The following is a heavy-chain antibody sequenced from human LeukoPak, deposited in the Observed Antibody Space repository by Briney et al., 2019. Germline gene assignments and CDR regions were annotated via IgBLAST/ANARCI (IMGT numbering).Heavy chain of an antibody. CDR1: GGSISSSSYY. D-gene: IGHD2-15*01. J-gene: IGHJ6*03. V-gene: IGHV4-39*07. CDR3: ARGYCSGGSCYSYYYNYMDV. Sequence: SETLSLTCTVSGGSISSSSYYWGWIRQPPGKGLEWIGTIYYSGSTYYNPSLKSRVTISVDTSKNQFSLKLSSVTAADTAVYYCARGYCSGGSCYSYYYNYMDVWGKGTTVTVSS. CDR2: IYYSGST.